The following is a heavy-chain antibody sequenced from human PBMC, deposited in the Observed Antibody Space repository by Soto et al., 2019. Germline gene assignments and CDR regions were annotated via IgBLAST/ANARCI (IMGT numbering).Heavy chain of an antibody. CDR2: ISSSSSTI. Sequence: EVQLMESGGGLVQPGGSLRLSCAASGFTFSSYSMNWVRQAPGKGLEWVSYISSSSSTIYYADSVKGRFTISRDNAKNSLYLQMNSLRDEDTAVYYCARENYGDYLNWFDPWGQGTLVTVSS. V-gene: IGHV3-48*02. CDR3: ARENYGDYLNWFDP. D-gene: IGHD4-17*01. CDR1: GFTFSSYS. J-gene: IGHJ5*02.